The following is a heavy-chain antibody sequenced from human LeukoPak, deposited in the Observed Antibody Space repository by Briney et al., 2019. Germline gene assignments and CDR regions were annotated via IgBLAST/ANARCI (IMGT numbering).Heavy chain of an antibody. CDR2: INAGNGDT. CDR1: GYTFTNYA. D-gene: IGHD2-2*01. J-gene: IGHJ4*02. Sequence: ASVKASGKASGYTFTNYALHWVRQAPGQRVEWMGWINAGNGDTKYSQKFQGRVTITRDTSASTAYMELSSLRSEDTAVYHCARGYCSTTSCQYYFDYWGQGTLVTVSS. CDR3: ARGYCSTTSCQYYFDY. V-gene: IGHV1-3*01.